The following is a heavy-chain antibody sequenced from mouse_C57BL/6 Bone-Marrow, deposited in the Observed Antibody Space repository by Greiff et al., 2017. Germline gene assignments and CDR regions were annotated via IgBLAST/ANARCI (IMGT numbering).Heavy chain of an antibody. CDR3: ARQGSTTVVAPYWYCDV. D-gene: IGHD1-1*01. CDR1: GFSLTSYG. V-gene: IGHV2-6-1*01. CDR2: IWSDGST. Sequence: QVQLKESGPGLVAPSQSLSITCTVSGFSLTSYGVHWVRQPPGKGLEWLVVIWSDGSTTYNSALKSRLSISKDNSKSQVFLKMNSLQTDDTAMYYCARQGSTTVVAPYWYCDVWGTGTTVTVSS. J-gene: IGHJ1*03.